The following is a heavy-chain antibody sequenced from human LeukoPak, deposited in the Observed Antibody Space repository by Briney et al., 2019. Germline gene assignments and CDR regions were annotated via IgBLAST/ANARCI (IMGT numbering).Heavy chain of an antibody. Sequence: GGSLRLSCAASGFPFNTYAMYWVRQAPGKGLKWVAVISYDGSNKYCAESVKGRFTISRDDSKNTLYLQVNSLRAEDTAVYYCARDPYGSGSTSFDIWGQGTMVTVSS. J-gene: IGHJ3*02. V-gene: IGHV3-30-3*01. CDR2: ISYDGSNK. CDR3: ARDPYGSGSTSFDI. D-gene: IGHD3-10*01. CDR1: GFPFNTYA.